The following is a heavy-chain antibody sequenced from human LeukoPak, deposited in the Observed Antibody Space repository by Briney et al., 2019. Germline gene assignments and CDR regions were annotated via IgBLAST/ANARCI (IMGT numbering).Heavy chain of an antibody. CDR3: ARGVYNWNWRYYFDY. CDR1: GGTFSSYA. Sequence: GASVKVSCKASGGTFSSYAISWVRQAPGQGLEWMGGIIPIFGTANYAQKFQGRVTITADESTSTAYMELSSLRSEDTAVYYCARGVYNWNWRYYFDYWGQGTLVTASS. J-gene: IGHJ4*02. CDR2: IIPIFGTA. V-gene: IGHV1-69*13. D-gene: IGHD1-7*01.